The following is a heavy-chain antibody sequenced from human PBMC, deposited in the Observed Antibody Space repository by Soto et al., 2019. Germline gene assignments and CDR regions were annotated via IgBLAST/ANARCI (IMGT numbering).Heavy chain of an antibody. CDR3: ARVKPVYCSGGSCYFLDY. CDR2: IYYSGST. J-gene: IGHJ4*02. V-gene: IGHV4-61*01. Sequence: QVQLQESGPGLVKPSETLSLTCTVSGGSVSSGSYYWSWIRQPPGKGLEWIGYIYYSGSTNYNPSLKSRVTLSVDTSKNQFSLKLISVTAADTAVYYCARVKPVYCSGGSCYFLDYGGQGTLVTVSS. D-gene: IGHD2-15*01. CDR1: GGSVSSGSYY.